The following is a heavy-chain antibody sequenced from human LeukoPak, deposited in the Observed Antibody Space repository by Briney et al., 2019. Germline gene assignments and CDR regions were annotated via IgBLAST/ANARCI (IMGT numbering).Heavy chain of an antibody. J-gene: IGHJ5*02. Sequence: PSQTLSLTCTVSGDFISSNDYYWNWIRQPAGEGLEWIGRISSSGTINYNPSLKSRVTISVVMSKNQFSLMLTSMTAADTAVYFCARSRHLPQGWLDPWGQGTLVTVSS. CDR3: ARSRHLPQGWLDP. CDR1: GDFISSNDYY. V-gene: IGHV4-61*02. CDR2: ISSSGTI.